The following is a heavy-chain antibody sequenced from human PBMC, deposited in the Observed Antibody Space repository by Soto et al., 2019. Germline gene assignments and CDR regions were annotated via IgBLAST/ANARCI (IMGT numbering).Heavy chain of an antibody. CDR3: ARGGSRYYYYGMDV. CDR2: INAGNGNT. J-gene: IGHJ6*02. Sequence: GASVKVSCKASGYTFTSYAMHWVRQAPGQRLEWMGWINAGNGNTKYSQKFQGRVTITRDTSASTAYMELSSLRSEDTAVYYCARGGSRYYYYGMDVWGQGTTVTVS. V-gene: IGHV1-3*01. D-gene: IGHD1-26*01. CDR1: GYTFTSYA.